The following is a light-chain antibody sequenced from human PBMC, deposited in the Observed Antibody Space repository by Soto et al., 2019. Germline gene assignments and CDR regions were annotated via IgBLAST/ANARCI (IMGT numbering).Light chain of an antibody. V-gene: IGKV1-17*01. CDR2: GAL. CDR1: QGIRDD. Sequence: DIQMTQSPSSLSASVGDRVTITCRASQGIRDDLGWFQQRPGQAPKRLIYGALSLETGVPPRFSGSGSETEFTLTIAGLQPEDFAMYYCLQYNSYPRTFGQGTKL. CDR3: LQYNSYPRT. J-gene: IGKJ2*01.